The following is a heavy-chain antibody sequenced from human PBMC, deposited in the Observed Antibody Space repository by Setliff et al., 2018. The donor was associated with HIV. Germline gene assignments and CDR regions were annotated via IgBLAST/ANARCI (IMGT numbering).Heavy chain of an antibody. CDR1: GGSITSGGYY. CDR2: IYYSGST. D-gene: IGHD5-18*01. V-gene: IGHV4-31*03. CDR3: ARTLRAAAMGYFDY. J-gene: IGHJ4*02. Sequence: SETLSLTCTVSGGSITSGGYYWSWIRQHPGKGLEWIGYIYYSGSTYYNPSLKSRVSISVDTSKNQFSLKLRYVTAADTAVYYCARTLRAAAMGYFDYWGQGTLVTVSS.